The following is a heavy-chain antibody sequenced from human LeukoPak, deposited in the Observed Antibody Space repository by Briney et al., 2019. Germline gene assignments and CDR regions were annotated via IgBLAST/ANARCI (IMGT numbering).Heavy chain of an antibody. CDR3: ARGGYYDSSGYYQTGEFDY. CDR2: IIPIFGTA. D-gene: IGHD3-22*01. CDR1: GGTFSSYA. J-gene: IGHJ4*02. Sequence: SVKVSCKASGGTFSSYAISWVRQAPGQGLEWMGGIIPIFGTANYAQKFQGRVTITTDESTSTAYMELSSLRSEDTAVYYCARGGYYDSSGYYQTGEFDYWGQGTLVTVSS. V-gene: IGHV1-69*05.